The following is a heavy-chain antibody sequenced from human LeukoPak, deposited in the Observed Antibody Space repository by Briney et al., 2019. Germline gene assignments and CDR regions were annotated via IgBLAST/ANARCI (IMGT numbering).Heavy chain of an antibody. J-gene: IGHJ6*03. CDR3: ARALYGATSFYYMDV. CDR1: GFSLRNYA. CDR2: ISYDGSRK. Sequence: GGSLRLSCAASGFSLRNYAFYWVRQAPGKGLEWVAAISYDGSRKYFAESLKGRFTISRDNSENTVYLQMNTLSAEDTAVYYCARALYGATSFYYMDVWGKGTTVTVSS. D-gene: IGHD4-17*01. V-gene: IGHV3-30-3*01.